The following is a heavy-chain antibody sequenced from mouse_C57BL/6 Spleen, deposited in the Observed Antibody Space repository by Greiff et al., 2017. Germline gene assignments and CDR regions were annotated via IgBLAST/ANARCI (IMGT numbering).Heavy chain of an antibody. CDR1: GFSFNTYA. Sequence: EVKLMESGGGLVQPKGSLKLSCAASGFSFNTYAMNWVRQAPGTGLEWVARIRSKSNNYATYYADSVKDRFTISRDDSESMLYLQMNNLKTEDTAMYYCVRHEGDGYHYAMDYWGQGTSVTVSS. D-gene: IGHD2-3*01. CDR2: IRSKSNNYAT. J-gene: IGHJ4*01. V-gene: IGHV10-1*01. CDR3: VRHEGDGYHYAMDY.